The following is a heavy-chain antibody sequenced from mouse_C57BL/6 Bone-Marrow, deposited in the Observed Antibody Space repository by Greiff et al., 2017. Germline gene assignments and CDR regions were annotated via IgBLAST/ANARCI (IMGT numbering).Heavy chain of an antibody. J-gene: IGHJ2*01. CDR3: ARARFGLPWVY. V-gene: IGHV1-7*01. CDR1: GYTFTSYW. D-gene: IGHD2-2*01. Sequence: QVQLKQSGAELAKPGASVKLSCKASGYTFTSYWMHWVKQRPGQGLEWIGYINPSSGYTKYNQKFKDKATLTADKSSSTAYMQLSSLTYEDAAVYCCARARFGLPWVYWGKGTTLTVSS. CDR2: INPSSGYT.